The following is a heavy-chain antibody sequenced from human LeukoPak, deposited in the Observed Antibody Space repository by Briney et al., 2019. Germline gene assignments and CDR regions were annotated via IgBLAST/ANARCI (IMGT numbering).Heavy chain of an antibody. Sequence: SVKVSCKASGGTFSSYAISWVRQAPGQGLEWMGRIIPIFGTANYAQKFQGRVTITTDESTSTAYMELSSLRSEDTAVYYCASEKRQLVLSRGGGGWFDPWGQGTLVTVSS. CDR2: IIPIFGTA. D-gene: IGHD6-13*01. J-gene: IGHJ5*02. CDR3: ASEKRQLVLSRGGGGWFDP. V-gene: IGHV1-69*05. CDR1: GGTFSSYA.